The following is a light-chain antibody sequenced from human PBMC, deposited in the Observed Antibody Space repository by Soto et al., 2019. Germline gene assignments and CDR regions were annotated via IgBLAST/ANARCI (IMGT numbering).Light chain of an antibody. J-gene: IGLJ1*01. V-gene: IGLV2-8*01. CDR2: EVT. CDR1: SSDVGGYYS. CDR3: SSYAGGANLAV. Sequence: QSALTQPPSASGSPGQSVTISCTGTSSDVGGYYSVSWYQHHPGKAPKLMIYEVTKRPSGVPDPFSGSKSGSTASLTVSGLQADDEADYYCSSYAGGANLAVFGTGTKLTVL.